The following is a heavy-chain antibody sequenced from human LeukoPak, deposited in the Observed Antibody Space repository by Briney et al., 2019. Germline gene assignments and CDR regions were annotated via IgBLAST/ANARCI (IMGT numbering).Heavy chain of an antibody. CDR3: ASSYHQLPDY. D-gene: IGHD2-2*01. CDR1: GYTFTSYA. V-gene: IGHV1-69*13. J-gene: IGHJ4*02. Sequence: GASVKVSCKASGYTFTSYAMHWVRQAPGQGLEWMGGIIPIFGTANYAQKFQGRVTITADESTSTAYMELSSLRSEDTAVYYCASSYHQLPDYWGQGTLVTVSS. CDR2: IIPIFGTA.